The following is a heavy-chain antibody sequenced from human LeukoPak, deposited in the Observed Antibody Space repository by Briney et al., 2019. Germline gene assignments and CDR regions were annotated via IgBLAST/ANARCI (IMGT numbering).Heavy chain of an antibody. CDR2: TRNKANSYTT. CDR3: AKVRTQLALYYLDY. CDR1: GFTFSDHY. J-gene: IGHJ4*02. Sequence: GGSLRLSCAASGFTFSDHYMDWVRQAPGKGLEWVARTRNKANSYTTEYAASVMGRFTISRDDSKNSLYLQMNSLRAEDTAIYYCAKVRTQLALYYLDYWGQGTLVTVSS. V-gene: IGHV3-72*01. D-gene: IGHD6-13*01.